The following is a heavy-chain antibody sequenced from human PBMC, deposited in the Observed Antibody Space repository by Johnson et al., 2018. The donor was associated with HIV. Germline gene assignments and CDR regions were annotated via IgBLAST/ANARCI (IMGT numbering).Heavy chain of an antibody. CDR1: GFTFDTSG. J-gene: IGHJ3*01. D-gene: IGHD3-22*01. V-gene: IGHV3-33*01. CDR3: ARGSRYTYDYDDVHLLQAFDV. Sequence: VQLVESGGGVVQPGRSLRLSCAASGFTFDTSGMHWVRQAPGKGLEWVAVIWYDGSNKYYADSVKGRFTISRDTSKTTLYLQMNSLRAEDTAVYYCARGSRYTYDYDDVHLLQAFDVWGQGTMVTVSS. CDR2: IWYDGSNK.